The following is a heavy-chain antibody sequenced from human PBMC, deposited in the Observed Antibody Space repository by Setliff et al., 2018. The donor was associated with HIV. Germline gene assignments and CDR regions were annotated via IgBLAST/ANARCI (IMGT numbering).Heavy chain of an antibody. CDR2: ISAYNGNT. CDR1: GYTFTSYG. CDR3: ARDRSIIMTFGGGNDAFDI. D-gene: IGHD3-16*01. V-gene: IGHV1-18*01. J-gene: IGHJ3*02. Sequence: ASVKVSCKASGYTFTSYGISWVQQAPGQGLEWMGWISAYNGNTNYAQKFQGRVTMTTDTSTTTAYMELRSLRSDDTAVYYCARDRSIIMTFGGGNDAFDIWGQGTMVTVSS.